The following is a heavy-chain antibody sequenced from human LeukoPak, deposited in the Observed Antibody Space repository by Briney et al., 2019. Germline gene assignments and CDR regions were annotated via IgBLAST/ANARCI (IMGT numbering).Heavy chain of an antibody. CDR1: GGSIRSYY. D-gene: IGHD6-19*01. J-gene: IGHJ4*02. Sequence: PSKTLSLTCTVSGGSIRSYYWSWIRQPPGKGLEWIGYIYYSGSTNYNPSLKSRVTISVDTSKNQFSLKLSSVTAADTAVYYCARHVSGWSHLDYWGQGTLVTVSS. CDR2: IYYSGST. V-gene: IGHV4-59*08. CDR3: ARHVSGWSHLDY.